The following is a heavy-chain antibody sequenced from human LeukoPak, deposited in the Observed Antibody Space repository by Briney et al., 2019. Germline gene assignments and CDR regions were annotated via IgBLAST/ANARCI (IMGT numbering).Heavy chain of an antibody. D-gene: IGHD3-22*01. CDR2: IYTSGST. CDR3: ARGTMIGDWFDP. J-gene: IGHJ5*02. V-gene: IGHV4-61*02. Sequence: PSETLSLTCTVSGGSISSGSYYWSWIRPPAGKGLEWIGRIYTSGSTNYNPSLKSRVTISVDTSKNQFSLKLSSVTAADTAVYYCARGTMIGDWFDPWGQGTLVTVSS. CDR1: GGSISSGSYY.